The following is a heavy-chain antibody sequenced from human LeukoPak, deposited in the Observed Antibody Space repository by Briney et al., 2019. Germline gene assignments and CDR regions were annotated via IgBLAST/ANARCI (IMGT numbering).Heavy chain of an antibody. CDR2: IYHSGST. CDR1: GYSISSGYY. Sequence: SETLSLACTVSGYSISSGYYWGWFRQPPGKGLEWIGSIYHSGSTYYNPSLKSRVTISVDTSKNQFSLKLISVTAADTAVYYCARGFRMGHDAFDIWGQGTMVTVSS. CDR3: ARGFRMGHDAFDI. J-gene: IGHJ3*02. V-gene: IGHV4-38-2*02. D-gene: IGHD3-16*01.